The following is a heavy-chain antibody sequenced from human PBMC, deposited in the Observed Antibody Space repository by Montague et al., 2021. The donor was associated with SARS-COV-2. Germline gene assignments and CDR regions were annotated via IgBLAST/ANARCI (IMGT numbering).Heavy chain of an antibody. D-gene: IGHD2-21*01. CDR1: GDSVSSNNVA. J-gene: IGHJ6*02. V-gene: IGHV6-1*01. CDR3: ARDAHIGSTRPFSGYGMDV. Sequence: CAISGDSVSSNNVAWNWIRQSPSRGLEWLGRTIYRSKWHYDYAVSVKSRILIIPNTSENQFSLQLNSVTPEDTAVYYCARDAHIGSTRPFSGYGMDVWGQGTTVTVSS. CDR2: TIYRSKWHY.